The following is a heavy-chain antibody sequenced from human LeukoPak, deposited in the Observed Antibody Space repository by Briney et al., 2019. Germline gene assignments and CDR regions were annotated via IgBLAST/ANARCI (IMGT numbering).Heavy chain of an antibody. CDR2: IYYTGST. CDR1: GGSISSSSYY. Sequence: SETLSLTRTVSGGSISSSSYYWGWIRQSPGKGLEWIGYIYYTGSTTYNPSLKSRVTISADTSKNQFSLKLSSVTAADTAVYYCASRKLGNDYWGQGTLVTVSS. V-gene: IGHV4-61*05. CDR3: ASRKLGNDY. D-gene: IGHD7-27*01. J-gene: IGHJ4*02.